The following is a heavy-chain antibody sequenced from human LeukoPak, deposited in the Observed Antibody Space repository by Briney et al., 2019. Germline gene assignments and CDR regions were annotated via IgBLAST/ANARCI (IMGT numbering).Heavy chain of an antibody. CDR3: ARDLSVWFGDWARFDY. V-gene: IGHV1-18*01. CDR2: ISAYNGNT. D-gene: IGHD3-10*01. CDR1: GYTFTSYG. Sequence: GASVKVSCKASGYTFTSYGISWVRQAPGQGLEWMGCISAYNGNTNYAQKLQGRGTMTTDTSTRTAYMELRSLRSDDTAVYYCARDLSVWFGDWARFDYWGQGILVTVSS. J-gene: IGHJ4*02.